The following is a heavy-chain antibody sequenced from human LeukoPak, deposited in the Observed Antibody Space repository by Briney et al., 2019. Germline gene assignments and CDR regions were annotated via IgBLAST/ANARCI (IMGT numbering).Heavy chain of an antibody. J-gene: IGHJ4*02. CDR3: AREWWELHNFDY. D-gene: IGHD1-26*01. CDR1: GYTFTSYD. Sequence: ASVKVSCKASGYTFTSYDINWVRQATGQGLEWMGIINPSGGSTSYAQKFQGRVTMTRDTSTSTVYMELSSLRSEDTAVYYCAREWWELHNFDYWGQGTLVTVSS. V-gene: IGHV1-46*01. CDR2: INPSGGST.